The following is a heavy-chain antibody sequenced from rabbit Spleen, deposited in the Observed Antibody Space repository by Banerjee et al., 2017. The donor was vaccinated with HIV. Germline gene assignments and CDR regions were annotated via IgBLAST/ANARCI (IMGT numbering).Heavy chain of an antibody. CDR3: ARDLVAVIGWNFTL. Sequence: QEQLEESGGGLVKPEGSLTLTCTASGFSFTNTYDICWVRQAPGKGLEWIACIYTTNLKTYYASWAKGRFTISKTSSTTVTLQMTSLTAADTATYFCARDLVAVIGWNFTLWGPGTLVTVS. CDR1: GFSFTNTYD. J-gene: IGHJ4*01. CDR2: IYTTNLKT. V-gene: IGHV1S45*01. D-gene: IGHD1-1*01.